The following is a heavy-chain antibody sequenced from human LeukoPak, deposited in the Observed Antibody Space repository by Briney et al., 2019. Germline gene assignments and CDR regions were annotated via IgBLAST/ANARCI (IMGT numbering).Heavy chain of an antibody. Sequence: GGSLRPSCAASGFTFSSYEMNWVRQAPGRGLEWVSYISSSGSTIYYADSVKGRFTISRDNAKNSLYLQMNSLRFEDTAVYYCARFGGPMVRNFDFWGQGTLVTVSS. CDR1: GFTFSSYE. CDR2: ISSSGSTI. CDR3: ARFGGPMVRNFDF. J-gene: IGHJ4*02. V-gene: IGHV3-48*03. D-gene: IGHD3-10*01.